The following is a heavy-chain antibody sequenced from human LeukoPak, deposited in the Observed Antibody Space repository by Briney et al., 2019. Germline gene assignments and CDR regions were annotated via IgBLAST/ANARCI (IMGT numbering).Heavy chain of an antibody. D-gene: IGHD2-2*01. Sequence: PSETLSLTCTVSGGSISSSSYYWGWIRQPPGKGLEWIGRIYTSGSTNYNPSLKSRVTISVDTSKNQFSLKLSSVTAADTAVYYCAREPLGYCSSTSCYALDYWGQGTLVTVSS. V-gene: IGHV4-61*02. CDR1: GGSISSSSYY. J-gene: IGHJ4*02. CDR2: IYTSGST. CDR3: AREPLGYCSSTSCYALDY.